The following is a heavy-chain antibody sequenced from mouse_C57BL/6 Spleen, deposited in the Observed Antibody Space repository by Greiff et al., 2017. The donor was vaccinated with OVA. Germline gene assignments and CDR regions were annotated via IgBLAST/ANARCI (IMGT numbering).Heavy chain of an antibody. CDR1: GFTFSDYG. V-gene: IGHV5-17*01. CDR3: ARPYYGSRGYFDV. D-gene: IGHD1-1*01. J-gene: IGHJ1*03. CDR2: ISSGSSTI. Sequence: EVHLVESGGGLVKPGGSLKLSCAASGFTFSDYGMHWVRQAPEKGLEWVAYISSGSSTIYYADTVKGRFTISRDNAKNTLFLQMTSLRSEDTAMYYCARPYYGSRGYFDVWGTGTTVTVSS.